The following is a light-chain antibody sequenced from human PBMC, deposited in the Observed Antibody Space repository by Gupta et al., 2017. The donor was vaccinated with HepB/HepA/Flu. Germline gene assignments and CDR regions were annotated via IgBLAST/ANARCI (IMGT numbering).Light chain of an antibody. Sequence: SSEQTQDPAVSFALGQTVRITCQGESLRSYYASWYQKEPGQAPVLVIYSKINRPSGIPDRFSGPSSGNTSSLTITGAQAEDEADYYCNSRDSSGNHLGHLVFGGGTKLTVL. V-gene: IGLV3-19*01. CDR3: NSRDSSGNHLGHLV. J-gene: IGLJ2*01. CDR1: SLRSYY. CDR2: SKI.